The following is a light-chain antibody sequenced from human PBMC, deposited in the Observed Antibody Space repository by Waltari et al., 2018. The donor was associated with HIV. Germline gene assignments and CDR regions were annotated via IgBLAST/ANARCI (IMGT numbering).Light chain of an antibody. V-gene: IGLV6-57*03. CDR3: QSYDSTNPCV. Sequence: NFMLTQPQSVSESPGQTVTIYCARSSGNIASNHVQWYTQRTGSAPTPVIYEDTQRPSGGPDRFSGSIDSCSNSASLPIYELKTEDDADYYCQSYDSTNPCVFGTGTRVTVL. CDR2: EDT. J-gene: IGLJ1*01. CDR1: SGNIASNH.